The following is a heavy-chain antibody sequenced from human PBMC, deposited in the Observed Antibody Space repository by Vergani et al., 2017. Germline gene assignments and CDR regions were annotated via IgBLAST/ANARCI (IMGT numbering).Heavy chain of an antibody. CDR1: GFTVSSNY. Sequence: EVQLVESGGGLIQPGGSLRLSCAASGFTVSSNYMSWVRQAPGKGLEWVSVIYSGGSTYYADSVKGRFTISRDNSKNTLYRQMNSLRAEGTAVYYCARDPRPVGATPPSDYWGQGTLVTVSS. V-gene: IGHV3-53*01. D-gene: IGHD1-26*01. J-gene: IGHJ4*02. CDR2: IYSGGST. CDR3: ARDPRPVGATPPSDY.